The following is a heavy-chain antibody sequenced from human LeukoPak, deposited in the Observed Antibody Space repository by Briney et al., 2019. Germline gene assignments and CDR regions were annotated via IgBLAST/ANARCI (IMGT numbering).Heavy chain of an antibody. CDR3: ARGSPYYDSSGYYFDY. V-gene: IGHV4-59*12. J-gene: IGHJ4*02. CDR1: GGSISSYY. Sequence: PSETLSLTCTVSGGSISSYYWSWIRQPPGKGLEWIGYIYYSGSTNYNPSLKSRVTISVDTSKNQFSLKLSSVTAADTAVYYCARGSPYYDSSGYYFDYWGQGTLVTVSS. D-gene: IGHD3-22*01. CDR2: IYYSGST.